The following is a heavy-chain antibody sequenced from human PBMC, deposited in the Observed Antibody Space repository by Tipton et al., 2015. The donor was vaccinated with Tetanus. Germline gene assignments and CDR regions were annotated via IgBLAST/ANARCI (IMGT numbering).Heavy chain of an antibody. V-gene: IGHV4-39*01. CDR1: GASISSSVYY. Sequence: LRLSCSVSGASISSSVYYWGWIRQPPGKGLEWIGSVFSTGNTYYNPSLKRRVTVSVDTSKNQFSLRLSSVTAADTAVYYCVTSLAVTRPINYWGQGTLVTVAS. J-gene: IGHJ4*02. CDR2: VFSTGNT. CDR3: VTSLAVTRPINY. D-gene: IGHD6-19*01.